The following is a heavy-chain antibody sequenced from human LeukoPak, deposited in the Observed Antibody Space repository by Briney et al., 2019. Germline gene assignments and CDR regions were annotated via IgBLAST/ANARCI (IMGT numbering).Heavy chain of an antibody. CDR1: GFTFDDYG. D-gene: IGHD3-9*01. CDR2: INWNGGST. J-gene: IGHJ4*02. Sequence: GGSLRLSCAASGFTFDDYGMSWVRQAPGKGLEWVSGINWNGGSTGYADSVKGRFTISRDNAKNSLYLQMNSLRAEDTALYYCARARSYDILTGSDYWGQGTLATVSS. CDR3: ARARSYDILTGSDY. V-gene: IGHV3-20*04.